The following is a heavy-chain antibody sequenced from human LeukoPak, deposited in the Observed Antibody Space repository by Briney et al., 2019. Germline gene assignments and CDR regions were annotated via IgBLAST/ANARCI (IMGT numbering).Heavy chain of an antibody. J-gene: IGHJ4*02. CDR3: ARDLGPAYCGGDCSSPTY. CDR2: IYHSGST. Sequence: SETLSLTCTVSGYSICSDYYWGWIRQPPGKGLEWIGNIYHSGSTYYNPSLKSRVSISLDTSKNQFSLKLSSVTAADTAVYYCARDLGPAYCGGDCSSPTYWGQGTLVTVSS. D-gene: IGHD2-21*01. V-gene: IGHV4-38-2*02. CDR1: GYSICSDYY.